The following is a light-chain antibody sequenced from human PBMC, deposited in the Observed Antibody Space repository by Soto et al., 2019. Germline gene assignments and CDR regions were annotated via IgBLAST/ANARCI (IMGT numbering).Light chain of an antibody. CDR3: QQSNNYPWT. CDR1: QYIHNY. CDR2: VAA. V-gene: IGKV1-5*03. J-gene: IGKJ1*01. Sequence: GDRVTITCRASQYIHNYLAWYQQKPGEAPKLLIYVAANLESGVPSRFSGSGTGTEFTLTISSLQPDDFATYYCQQSNNYPWTFGQGTRVEI.